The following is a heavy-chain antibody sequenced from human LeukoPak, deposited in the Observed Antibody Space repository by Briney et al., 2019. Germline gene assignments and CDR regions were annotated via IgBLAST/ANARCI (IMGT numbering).Heavy chain of an antibody. CDR1: GFTFDDYA. CDR3: AKDIRGSTSWYGLDY. CDR2: ISWDGGST. J-gene: IGHJ4*02. V-gene: IGHV3-43D*03. D-gene: IGHD6-13*01. Sequence: GGSLRLSCAASGFTFDDYAMHWVRQAPGKGLEWVSLISWDGGSTYYADSVKGRFTISRDNSKNSLFLQMNSLRAEDTALYFCAKDIRGSTSWYGLDYWGQGTLVTVSS.